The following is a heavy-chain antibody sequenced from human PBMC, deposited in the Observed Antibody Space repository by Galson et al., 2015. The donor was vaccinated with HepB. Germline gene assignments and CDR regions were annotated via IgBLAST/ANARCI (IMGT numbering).Heavy chain of an antibody. Sequence: SVKVSCKASGYTFTSYAMHWVRQAPGQRLEWMGWINAGNGNTKYSQKFQGRVTMTTDTSTSTAYMELRSLRSDDTAVYYCAIVGATNWDYWGQGTLVTVSS. CDR2: INAGNGNT. J-gene: IGHJ4*02. CDR1: GYTFTSYA. D-gene: IGHD1-26*01. V-gene: IGHV1-3*01. CDR3: AIVGATNWDY.